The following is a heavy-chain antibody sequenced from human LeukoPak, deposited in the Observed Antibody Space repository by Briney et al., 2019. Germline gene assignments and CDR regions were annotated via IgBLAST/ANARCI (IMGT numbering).Heavy chain of an antibody. V-gene: IGHV1-8*01. Sequence: ASVKVSCTASGYTFTSFDINWARQASGQGLEWMGWMNPHSGNTGFAQKFQGRVTLTRNTSISTAYMELSSLRSEDSAIYYCARRNWAYWYFDLWGRGAPVTVSS. CDR1: GYTFTSFD. CDR2: MNPHSGNT. D-gene: IGHD7-27*01. CDR3: ARRNWAYWYFDL. J-gene: IGHJ2*01.